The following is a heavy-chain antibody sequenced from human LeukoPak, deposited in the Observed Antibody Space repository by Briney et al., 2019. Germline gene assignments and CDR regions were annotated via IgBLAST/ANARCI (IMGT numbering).Heavy chain of an antibody. CDR3: AREHTPYGSGCTAAY. Sequence: PGGSLRLSCAASGFTFSSYGMNWVRQAPGKGLKWISYISPSSSTIYYADSGKGRFTISRDNAKNSLYLQMNSLRADDTAVYYCAREHTPYGSGCTAAYWGQGILVTVSS. CDR1: GFTFSSYG. D-gene: IGHD6-19*01. J-gene: IGHJ4*02. CDR2: ISPSSSTI. V-gene: IGHV3-48*01.